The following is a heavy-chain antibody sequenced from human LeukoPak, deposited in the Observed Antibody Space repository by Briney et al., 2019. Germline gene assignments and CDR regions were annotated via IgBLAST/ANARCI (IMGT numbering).Heavy chain of an antibody. Sequence: SETLSLTRTVSGGSVSSGSYYWSWIRQPPGKGLEWIGYIYYSGSTNYNPSLKSRVTISVDTSKNQFSLKLSSVTAADTAVYYCARDRAHYYYDSSGSIGYYYYGMDVWGQGTTVTVSS. V-gene: IGHV4-61*01. D-gene: IGHD3-22*01. J-gene: IGHJ6*02. CDR3: ARDRAHYYYDSSGSIGYYYYGMDV. CDR2: IYYSGST. CDR1: GGSVSSGSYY.